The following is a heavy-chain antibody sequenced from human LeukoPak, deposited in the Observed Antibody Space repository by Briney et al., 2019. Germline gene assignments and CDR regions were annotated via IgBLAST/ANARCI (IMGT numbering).Heavy chain of an antibody. CDR2: ISYDGSNK. V-gene: IGHV3-30*18. D-gene: IGHD3-9*01. J-gene: IGHJ4*02. CDR3: AKDQGYFDWLSLLDY. Sequence: GGSLRLSCAASGFTFSSYGMHWVRQAPGKGLEWVAVISYDGSNKYYADSVKGRFTISRDNSKNTLYLQMNSLRAEDTAVYCCAKDQGYFDWLSLLDYWGQGTLVTVSS. CDR1: GFTFSSYG.